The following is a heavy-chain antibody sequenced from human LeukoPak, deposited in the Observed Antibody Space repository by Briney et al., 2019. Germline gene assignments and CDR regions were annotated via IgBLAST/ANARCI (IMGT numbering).Heavy chain of an antibody. CDR1: VFTFRSYS. CDR2: IPTSSSYI. CDR3: VRELYGSGNVYYFEH. V-gene: IGHV3-21*01. J-gene: IGHJ4*02. D-gene: IGHD6-19*01. Sequence: GGALRVPFAPSVFTFRSYSFNGVGPAPGRGLDGVSWIPTSSSYIWYADSVKGRFTISRDNAQNSLYLQMNSLRVEDTAVYYCVRELYGSGNVYYFEHWGQGTLVTVSS.